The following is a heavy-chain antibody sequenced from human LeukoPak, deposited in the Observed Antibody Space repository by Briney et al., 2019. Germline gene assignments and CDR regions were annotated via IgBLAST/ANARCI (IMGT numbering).Heavy chain of an antibody. Sequence: ASVKVSCTASGGSFTFTSHAISWVRQAPGQGLEWMGGLMPIYGSASYAQKFQGRVTITSDESTRTVSMELSSLRPEDSAVYYCAGFFYDNSGDAFDIWGQGTMVTVSS. CDR1: GGSFTFTSHA. V-gene: IGHV1-69*13. D-gene: IGHD3-22*01. CDR2: LMPIYGSA. J-gene: IGHJ3*02. CDR3: AGFFYDNSGDAFDI.